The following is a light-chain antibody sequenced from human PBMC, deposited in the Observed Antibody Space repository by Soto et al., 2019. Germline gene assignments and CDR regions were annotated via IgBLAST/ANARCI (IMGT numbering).Light chain of an antibody. CDR1: QSISSY. V-gene: IGKV1-39*01. J-gene: IGKJ1*01. CDR2: AAS. CDR3: QQSYSTPRT. Sequence: DIQRAQSPASLSAAGGDGVTSTCRASQSISSYLNWYQQKPGKAPKLLIYAASSLQSGVPSRFSGSGSGTDFTLTISSLQPEDFATYYCQQSYSTPRTFGQGTKVDIK.